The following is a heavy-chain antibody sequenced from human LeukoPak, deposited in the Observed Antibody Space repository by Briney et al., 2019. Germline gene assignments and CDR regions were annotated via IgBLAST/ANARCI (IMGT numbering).Heavy chain of an antibody. Sequence: PSQILSLICTVSGGSISSGGYYWSWIRQHPGKGPEWIGNIHYSGGTYGNPSLKSRATMSVDTSKNQFSLRLTSVTAADTAVYYCARDQGGYGSFDNWGQGTLVTVSS. J-gene: IGHJ4*02. D-gene: IGHD5-12*01. CDR3: ARDQGGYGSFDN. CDR1: GGSISSGGYY. CDR2: IHYSGGT. V-gene: IGHV4-31*03.